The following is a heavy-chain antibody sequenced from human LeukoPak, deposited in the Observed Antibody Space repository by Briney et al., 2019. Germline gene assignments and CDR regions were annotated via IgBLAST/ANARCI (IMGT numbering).Heavy chain of an antibody. D-gene: IGHD6-13*01. CDR2: ISRGSSYI. Sequence: GGSLRLSCAASGFTFSSYSMNWVRQAPGKGLEWVSYISRGSSYIYYADSVKGRFTISRDNAKNSLYLQMSSLRAEDTAVYYCARKYMSSHKFYYWGQGTLVTVSS. J-gene: IGHJ4*02. V-gene: IGHV3-21*01. CDR1: GFTFSSYS. CDR3: ARKYMSSHKFYY.